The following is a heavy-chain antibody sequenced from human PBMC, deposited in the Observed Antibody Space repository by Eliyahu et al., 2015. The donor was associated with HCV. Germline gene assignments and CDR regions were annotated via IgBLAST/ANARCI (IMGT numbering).Heavy chain of an antibody. CDR1: XXTFSNHP. Sequence: QVQLVXSGGGVVQPGGXLRPSCSAXXXTFSNHPMHWXRQAPGEGLEWVALISYDENNEYYLDSVKGRFTISRDNLKNMVYLQMNSLRAEDTAIYYCARGYTGSCIDKWGQGTLVTVSS. J-gene: IGHJ4*02. V-gene: IGHV3-30*04. CDR2: ISYDENNE. D-gene: IGHD1-26*01. CDR3: ARGYTGSCIDK.